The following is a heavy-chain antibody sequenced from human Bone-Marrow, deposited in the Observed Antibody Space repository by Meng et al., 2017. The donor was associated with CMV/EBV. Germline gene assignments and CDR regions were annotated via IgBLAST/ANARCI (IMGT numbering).Heavy chain of an antibody. D-gene: IGHD2-2*02. CDR3: ARRPCSTTACCTIDY. V-gene: IGHV4-61*01. J-gene: IGHJ4*02. CDR2: IYYSGTT. CDR1: GVSVSSDTYY. Sequence: SETLSLTCTVSGVSVSSDTYYWSWIRQPPGKGLEWIGYIYYSGTTNYNPTLKSRVTIAVDTSKNLFPLKLSSVTAADTAVYYCARRPCSTTACCTIDYWGQGTLVTVSS.